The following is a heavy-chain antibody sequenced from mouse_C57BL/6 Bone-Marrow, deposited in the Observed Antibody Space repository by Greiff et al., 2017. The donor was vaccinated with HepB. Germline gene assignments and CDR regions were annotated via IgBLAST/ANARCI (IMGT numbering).Heavy chain of an antibody. J-gene: IGHJ4*01. CDR1: GISITTGNYR. CDR2: IYYSGTI. D-gene: IGHD3-2*02. V-gene: IGHV3-5*01. Sequence: EVKLMESGPGLVKPSQTVFLTCTVTGISITTGNYRWSWIRQFPGNKLEWIGYIYYSGTITYNPSLTSRTTITRDTPKNHFFLEMNSLTAEDTATYYCARGESSGYNYAMHYWGQGTSVTVSS. CDR3: ARGESSGYNYAMHY.